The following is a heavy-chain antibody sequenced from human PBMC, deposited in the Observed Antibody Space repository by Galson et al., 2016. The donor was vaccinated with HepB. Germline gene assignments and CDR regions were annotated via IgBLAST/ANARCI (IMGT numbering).Heavy chain of an antibody. CDR1: GFTFSGYT. CDR3: ARQIVEVPGGTVYYYGLDV. Sequence: SLRLSCAASGFTFSGYTMNWVRQAPGKGLEWVSYISSRSTYIYYADSVKGRFTISRDNAKNSLYLQLNSLRAEDTAVYYCARQIVEVPGGTVYYYGLDVWGKGTTVTVSS. CDR2: ISSRSTYI. J-gene: IGHJ6*04. D-gene: IGHD3-22*01. V-gene: IGHV3-21*01.